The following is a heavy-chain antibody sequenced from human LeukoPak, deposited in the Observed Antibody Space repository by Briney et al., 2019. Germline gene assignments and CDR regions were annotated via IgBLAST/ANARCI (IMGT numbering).Heavy chain of an antibody. CDR2: IRNDGSNK. CDR3: AKDHQAASAGTSLGY. J-gene: IGHJ4*02. D-gene: IGHD6-13*01. Sequence: GGSLRLSCAASGFTFSSYGMYWVRQAPGKGLEWVAFIRNDGSNKYYADSVKGRFTISRDNSKNTLYLQMNSLRADDTALYYCAKDHQAASAGTSLGYWGQGTLVTVSS. CDR1: GFTFSSYG. V-gene: IGHV3-30*02.